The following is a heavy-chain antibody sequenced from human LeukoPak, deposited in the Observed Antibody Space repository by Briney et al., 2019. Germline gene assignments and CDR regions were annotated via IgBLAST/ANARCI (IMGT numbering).Heavy chain of an antibody. CDR1: GGSFSGYY. CDR2: ISWNSGSI. Sequence: LSLTCAVYGGSFSGYYWSWIRQPPGKGLEWVSGISWNSGSIGYADSVKGRFTISRDNAKNSLYLQMNSLRAEDTALYYCAKDQYSSGWYGAFDIWGQGTMVTVSS. D-gene: IGHD6-19*01. V-gene: IGHV3-9*01. CDR3: AKDQYSSGWYGAFDI. J-gene: IGHJ3*02.